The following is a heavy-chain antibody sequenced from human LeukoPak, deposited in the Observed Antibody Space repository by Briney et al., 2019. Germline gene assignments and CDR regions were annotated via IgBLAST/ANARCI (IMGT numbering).Heavy chain of an antibody. Sequence: GGSLRLSCAASEFTFSNYDMNWVRQAPGKGLEWVSVISGSGGSTYYADSVKGRFTISRDNSKNTLYLQMNSLRAGDTAVYYCARVAAAGKGFDYWGQGTLVTVSS. CDR1: EFTFSNYD. J-gene: IGHJ4*02. V-gene: IGHV3-23*01. CDR2: ISGSGGST. CDR3: ARVAAAGKGFDY. D-gene: IGHD6-13*01.